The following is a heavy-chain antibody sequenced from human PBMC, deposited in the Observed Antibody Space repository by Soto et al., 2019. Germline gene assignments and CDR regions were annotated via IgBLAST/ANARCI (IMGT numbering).Heavy chain of an antibody. D-gene: IGHD3-16*01. CDR3: AKGQFGRGILSKIMDV. J-gene: IGHJ6*03. V-gene: IGHV3-30*18. CDR1: GFTFTRSG. Sequence: VGSLRLSCATSGFTFTRSGMHWVRQAPGKGLDWVAVISSDGGNKYYGDSVRGRFTISRDNSNNTLFLEMKSLRVDDTAVYYCAKGQFGRGILSKIMDVWGKGTKATVSS. CDR2: ISSDGGNK.